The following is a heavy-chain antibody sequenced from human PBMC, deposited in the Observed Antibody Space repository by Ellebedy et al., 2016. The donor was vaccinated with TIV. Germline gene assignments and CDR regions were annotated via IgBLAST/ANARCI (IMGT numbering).Heavy chain of an antibody. CDR1: GCTFSTYA. Sequence: GESLKISCAASGCTFSTYAMSWVRQSPGKGLEWVSAISASADRTHYPDSVRGRFTISRDNSKNTLYLQMNSLKAEDTAVYYCARETWFGELLSVEYWGQGTLVTVSS. J-gene: IGHJ4*02. D-gene: IGHD3-10*01. CDR2: ISASADRT. V-gene: IGHV3-23*01. CDR3: ARETWFGELLSVEY.